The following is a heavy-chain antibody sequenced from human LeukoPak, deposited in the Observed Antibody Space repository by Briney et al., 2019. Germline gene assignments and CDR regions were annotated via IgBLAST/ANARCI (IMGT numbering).Heavy chain of an antibody. CDR3: ARDDRGSGWYGGWFDP. D-gene: IGHD6-19*01. Sequence: SETLSLTCAVSGGSISSGGYSWSWIRQPPGKGLEWIGYIYYSGSTYYNPSLRSRVTISVDTSKNQFSLKLSSVTAADTAVYYCARDDRGSGWYGGWFDPWAREPWSPSPQ. J-gene: IGHJ5*02. CDR1: GGSISSGGYS. CDR2: IYYSGST. V-gene: IGHV4-30-4*07.